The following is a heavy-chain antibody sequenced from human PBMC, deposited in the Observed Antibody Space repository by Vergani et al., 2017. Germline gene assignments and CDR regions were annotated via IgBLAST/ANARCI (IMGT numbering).Heavy chain of an antibody. CDR3: ARRYYDREY. CDR1: GFTFDDYG. CDR2: IYSGGST. Sequence: EVQLVESGGGVVRPGGSLRLSCAASGFTFDDYGMSWVRQAPGKGLEWVSVIYSGGSTYYADSVKGRFTISRDNSKNTLYLQMNSLRAEDTAVYYCARRYYDREYWGQGTLVTVSS. J-gene: IGHJ4*02. D-gene: IGHD3-22*01. V-gene: IGHV3-66*02.